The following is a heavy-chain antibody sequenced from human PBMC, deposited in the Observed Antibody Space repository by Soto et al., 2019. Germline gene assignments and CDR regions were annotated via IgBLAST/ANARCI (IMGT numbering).Heavy chain of an antibody. CDR3: AKDKGGWGDYVLGAFDI. Sequence: GGSLRLSCAASGFTFSSYAMSWVRQAPGKGLEWVSAISGSGGSTYYADSVKGRFTISRDNSKNTLYLQMNSLRAEDTAVYYCAKDKGGWGDYVLGAFDIWGQGTMVTVSS. J-gene: IGHJ3*02. CDR2: ISGSGGST. CDR1: GFTFSSYA. V-gene: IGHV3-23*01. D-gene: IGHD4-17*01.